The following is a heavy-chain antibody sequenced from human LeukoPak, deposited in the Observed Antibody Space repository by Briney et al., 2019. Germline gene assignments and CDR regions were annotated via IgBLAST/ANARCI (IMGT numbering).Heavy chain of an antibody. CDR1: GYTFINYY. V-gene: IGHV1-46*01. Sequence: ASVKVSCKTSGYTFINYYMHWVRQAPGQGLEWMGIINPNGGSTRYAQKFQGRVTMTRDTSTSTVYMEVSGLTSEDTAVYYCARVASYDSSAYYGYWGQGTLVTVSS. CDR2: INPNGGST. CDR3: ARVASYDSSAYYGY. D-gene: IGHD3-22*01. J-gene: IGHJ4*02.